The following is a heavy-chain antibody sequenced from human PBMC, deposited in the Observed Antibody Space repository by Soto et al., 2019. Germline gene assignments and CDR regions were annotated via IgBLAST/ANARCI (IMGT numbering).Heavy chain of an antibody. CDR3: ARDQGITYCGGDCYSDWYFDL. D-gene: IGHD2-21*01. J-gene: IGHJ2*01. Sequence: SVKLSFNYSVYTFPCCNTHCVRPAPGKRLEWMGWLNPGNGNTKYPQKFQGRVTITRDTSASTAYMFLSSLRSEDTAVYYCARDQGITYCGGDCYSDWYFDLWGRGTLVTVSS. CDR1: VYTFPCCN. CDR2: LNPGNGNT. V-gene: IGHV1-3*01.